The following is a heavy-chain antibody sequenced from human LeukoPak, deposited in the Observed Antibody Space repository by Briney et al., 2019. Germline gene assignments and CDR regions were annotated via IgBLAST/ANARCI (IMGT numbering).Heavy chain of an antibody. J-gene: IGHJ5*02. CDR2: INHSGNT. V-gene: IGHV4-34*01. Sequence: SETLFLTCAVYGGSFSGYYWSWIRQPPGKGLEWIGEINHSGNTDYNPSLKSRVTISVDTSKNQFSLKLSSVTAADTAVYYCARGLHQGYHGGWFDPWGQGTPVTVSS. CDR3: ARGLHQGYHGGWFDP. CDR1: GGSFSGYY. D-gene: IGHD2-15*01.